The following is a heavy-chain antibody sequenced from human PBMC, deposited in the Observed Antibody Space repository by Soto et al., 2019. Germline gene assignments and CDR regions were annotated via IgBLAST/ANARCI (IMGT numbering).Heavy chain of an antibody. D-gene: IGHD2-8*02. J-gene: IGHJ3*02. CDR2: IIPIFGTA. V-gene: IGHV1-69*13. CDR3: ARVLGGVTSGAFDI. CDR1: GGTFSSYA. Sequence: SVKVSCKASGGTFSSYAISWVRQAPGQGLEWMGGIIPIFGTANYAQKFQGRVTITADESTSTAYMELSSLRSEDTAVYYCARVLGGVTSGAFDIWGQGTMVTVSS.